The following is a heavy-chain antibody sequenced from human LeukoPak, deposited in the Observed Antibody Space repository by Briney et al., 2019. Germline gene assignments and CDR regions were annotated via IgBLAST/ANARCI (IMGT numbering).Heavy chain of an antibody. CDR1: GGSISSYY. CDR2: IYYSGST. J-gene: IGHJ5*02. CDR3: ARLADITMVRGVGWFDP. D-gene: IGHD3-10*01. V-gene: IGHV4-39*01. Sequence: PSETLSLTCTVSGGSISSYYWGWIRQPPGKGLEWIGSIYYSGSTYYNPSLKSRVTISVDTSKNQFSLKLSPVTAADTAVYYCARLADITMVRGVGWFDPWGQGTLVTVSS.